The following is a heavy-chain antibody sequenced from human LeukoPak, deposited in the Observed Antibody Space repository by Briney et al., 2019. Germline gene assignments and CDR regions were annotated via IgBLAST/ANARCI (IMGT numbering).Heavy chain of an antibody. J-gene: IGHJ4*02. Sequence: GGSLRLSCAASGFTFSSYWMSWVRQAPGKGLEWVANIKQDGSEKYYVDSVKGRFTISRDNAKNSLYLQMNSLRAEDTAVYYCARVSIAAAGTNVGFDYWGQGTLVTVSS. CDR2: IKQDGSEK. CDR3: ARVSIAAAGTNVGFDY. D-gene: IGHD6-13*01. V-gene: IGHV3-7*01. CDR1: GFTFSSYW.